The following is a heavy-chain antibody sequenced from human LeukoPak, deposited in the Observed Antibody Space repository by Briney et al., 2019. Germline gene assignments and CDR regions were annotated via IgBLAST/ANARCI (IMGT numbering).Heavy chain of an antibody. CDR2: IYYSGST. CDR3: ARSGQWLVPYYFDY. V-gene: IGHV4-59*01. CDR1: GGSISSYY. D-gene: IGHD6-19*01. J-gene: IGHJ4*02. Sequence: SETLSLTCTVSGGSISSYYWSWIRQPPGKGLEWIGYIYYSGSTNYNPSLKSRVTISVDTSKNQFSLKLSSVTAADTAVYYCARSGQWLVPYYFDYWGQGTLVTVSS.